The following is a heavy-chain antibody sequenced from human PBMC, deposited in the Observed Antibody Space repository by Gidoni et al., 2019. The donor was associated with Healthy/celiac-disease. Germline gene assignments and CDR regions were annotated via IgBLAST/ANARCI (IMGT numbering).Heavy chain of an antibody. J-gene: IGHJ6*03. Sequence: QVILRESCPALVKPTQTLTRTCTFSGFSLSTSGMCVSWIRQPPGKALEWLARIDWDDGKYYSTSLKTRLTISKDTSKNQVVLTLTNMDPVDTATYYCARERGYSGYENYYYYYMDVWGKGTTVTVSS. CDR2: IDWDDGK. V-gene: IGHV2-70*15. CDR1: GFSLSTSGMC. CDR3: ARERGYSGYENYYYYYMDV. D-gene: IGHD5-12*01.